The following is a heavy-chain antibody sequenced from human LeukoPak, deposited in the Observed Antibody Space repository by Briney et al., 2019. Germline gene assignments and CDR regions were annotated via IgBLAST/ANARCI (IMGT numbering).Heavy chain of an antibody. D-gene: IGHD3/OR15-3a*01. J-gene: IGHJ3*01. Sequence: ASVKVSCKVSGYTLTKLSMHWVRQAPGKGLEWIGNFDPEHGETMYAQRFQGRVTLTGDTSTDTAFIQLSSLRSEDTAVYYCATDPGLPVVAFDVWGQGTLVTVSS. CDR2: FDPEHGET. CDR3: ATDPGLPVVAFDV. V-gene: IGHV1-24*01. CDR1: GYTLTKLS.